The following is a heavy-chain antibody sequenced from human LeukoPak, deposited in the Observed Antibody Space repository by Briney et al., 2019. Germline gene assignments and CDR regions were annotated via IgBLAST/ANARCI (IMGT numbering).Heavy chain of an antibody. Sequence: GGSLILSCAASGFTFSSYEMNWVRQAPGKGLESVSYISSSGSTIYYADSVKGRFTISRDNAKNSLYLQMNSLRAEHTAVYYCARVLAVAVALDYWGQGTLVTVSS. CDR1: GFTFSSYE. J-gene: IGHJ4*02. CDR2: ISSSGSTI. V-gene: IGHV3-48*03. D-gene: IGHD6-19*01. CDR3: ARVLAVAVALDY.